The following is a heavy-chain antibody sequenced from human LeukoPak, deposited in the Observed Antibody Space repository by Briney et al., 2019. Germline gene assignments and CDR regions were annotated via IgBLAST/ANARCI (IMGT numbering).Heavy chain of an antibody. J-gene: IGHJ6*02. Sequence: GGSLRLSCAASGFTFSSYWMSGVRQAPGKGLEWVAIIKQDGSEKYYVDPVKGRFTISRDNAPNSLYLQMNSLSAEATAVYPCARFLGTSTVTTRYYYGMDAWGQGTTVTVSS. CDR3: ARFLGTSTVTTRYYYGMDA. V-gene: IGHV3-7*01. D-gene: IGHD4-11*01. CDR1: GFTFSSYW. CDR2: IKQDGSEK.